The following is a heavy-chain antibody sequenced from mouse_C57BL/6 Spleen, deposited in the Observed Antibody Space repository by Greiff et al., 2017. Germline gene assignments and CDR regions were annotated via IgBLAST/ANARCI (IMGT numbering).Heavy chain of an antibody. CDR3: ARKRDDYDDAMDY. V-gene: IGHV1-75*01. Sequence: QVQLQQSGPELVKPGASVKISCKASGYTFTDYYINWVKQRPGQGLEWIGWIFPGSGSTYYNEKFKGKATLTVDKSSSIAYMLLSSLTSEDSAVYFCARKRDDYDDAMDYWGQGTSVIVSS. CDR2: IFPGSGST. D-gene: IGHD2-4*01. CDR1: GYTFTDYY. J-gene: IGHJ4*01.